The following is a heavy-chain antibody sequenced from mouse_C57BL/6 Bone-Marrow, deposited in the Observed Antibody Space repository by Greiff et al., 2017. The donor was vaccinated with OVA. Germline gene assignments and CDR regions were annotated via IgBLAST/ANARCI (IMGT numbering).Heavy chain of an antibody. Sequence: QVQLQQPGAEFVKPGASVKLSCKASGYTFTNYYIQWIKQRPGQGLEWIGEIDPSDSYTNYNQKFKGKATLTVDTSSSTAYMQLSSLTSEDSAVYYCASSTDYWGQGTTLTVSS. V-gene: IGHV1-50*01. CDR3: ASSTDY. CDR1: GYTFTNYY. J-gene: IGHJ2*01. D-gene: IGHD6-1*01. CDR2: IDPSDSYT.